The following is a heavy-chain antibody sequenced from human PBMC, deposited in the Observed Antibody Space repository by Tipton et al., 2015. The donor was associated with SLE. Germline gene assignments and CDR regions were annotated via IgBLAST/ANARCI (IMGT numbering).Heavy chain of an antibody. CDR2: IWYDGTTK. J-gene: IGHJ4*02. V-gene: IGHV3-33*01. CDR1: GFNLNTSG. CDR3: ARGDYVWNGNLVM. D-gene: IGHD3-3*01. Sequence: SLRLSCAASGFNLNTSGMHWVRQAPGQGLEWVAIIWYDGTTKHYADSVKGRFTISRDNSKDTLYLQMNSLRAEDTAVYYCARGDYVWNGNLVMWGQGTLGTVHS.